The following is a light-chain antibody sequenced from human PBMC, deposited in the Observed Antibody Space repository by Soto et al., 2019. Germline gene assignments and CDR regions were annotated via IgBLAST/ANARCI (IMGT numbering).Light chain of an antibody. J-gene: IGKJ4*01. Sequence: DIPMTQSPSSVSASVGDTVTITCRASQGISRWLGWYQQKPGKAPKFLIYAASGLQSGVPSRFSGSGSGTDFTLTISSLQPEDFATYYCQQANSFPITFGGGTKVEIK. CDR2: AAS. V-gene: IGKV1D-12*01. CDR1: QGISRW. CDR3: QQANSFPIT.